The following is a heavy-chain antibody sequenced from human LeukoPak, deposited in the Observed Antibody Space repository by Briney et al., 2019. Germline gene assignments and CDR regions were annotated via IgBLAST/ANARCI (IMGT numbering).Heavy chain of an antibody. CDR3: ARDYTVALGTTTYFQH. D-gene: IGHD1-7*01. Sequence: ASVKVSCKASGYIFIIYAMIWVRQAPGQGLELMGWINTNTGNPTYAQGFIGRFVFSLDTSVSTAYLQISSLKAEDTAVYYCARDYTVALGTTTYFQHWGQGTLVTVSS. J-gene: IGHJ1*01. V-gene: IGHV7-4-1*02. CDR2: INTNTGNP. CDR1: GYIFIIYA.